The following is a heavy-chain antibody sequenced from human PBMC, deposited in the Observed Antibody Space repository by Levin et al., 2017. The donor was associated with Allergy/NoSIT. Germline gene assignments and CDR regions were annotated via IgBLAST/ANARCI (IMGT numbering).Heavy chain of an antibody. Sequence: KISCKASGGTFSSYTISWVRQAPGQGLEWMGRIIPILGIANYAQKFQGRVTITADKSTSTAYMELSSLRSEDTAVYYCASGGDYGDYQPFDYWGQGTLVTVSS. V-gene: IGHV1-69*02. CDR3: ASGGDYGDYQPFDY. J-gene: IGHJ4*02. CDR1: GGTFSSYT. D-gene: IGHD4-17*01. CDR2: IIPILGIA.